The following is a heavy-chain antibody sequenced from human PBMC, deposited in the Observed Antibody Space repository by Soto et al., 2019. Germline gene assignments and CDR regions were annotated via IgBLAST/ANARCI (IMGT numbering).Heavy chain of an antibody. D-gene: IGHD3-3*01. Sequence: EVQLVESGGGLVKPGGSLRLSCAASGFTFSNAWMNWVRQAPGKGLEWVGRIKSKTDGGTTDYAAPVKGRFTISRDDSKNTLYLQMNSLKTEDTAVYYCTTDSPSRYDFWSGYYGEGWFDPWGQGTLVTVSS. J-gene: IGHJ5*02. CDR2: IKSKTDGGTT. CDR1: GFTFSNAW. V-gene: IGHV3-15*07. CDR3: TTDSPSRYDFWSGYYGEGWFDP.